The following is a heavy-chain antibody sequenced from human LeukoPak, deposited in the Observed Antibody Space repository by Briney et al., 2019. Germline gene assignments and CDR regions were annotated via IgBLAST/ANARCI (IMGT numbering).Heavy chain of an antibody. CDR2: ISAYNGNT. Sequence: ASVKVSCKASGYTFTSYGISWVRQAPGQGLEWMGWISAYNGNTNHAQKLQGRVTMTTDTSTSTAYMELRSLRSDDTAVYYCARDRESRGYRDYWGQGTLVTVSS. CDR3: ARDRESRGYRDY. J-gene: IGHJ4*02. CDR1: GYTFTSYG. V-gene: IGHV1-18*01. D-gene: IGHD5-24*01.